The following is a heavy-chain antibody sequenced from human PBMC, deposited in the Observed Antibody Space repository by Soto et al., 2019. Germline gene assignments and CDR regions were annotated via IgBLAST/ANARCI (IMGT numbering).Heavy chain of an antibody. Sequence: SETLSLTCTVSGGSISSGGYYWSWIRQHPGKGLEWIGYIYYSGSTYYNPSLKSRVTISVDTSKNQFSLKLSSVTAADTAVYYCVRVQNLSYFDYWGQGTLVTVSS. CDR2: IYYSGST. J-gene: IGHJ4*02. CDR1: GGSISSGGYY. V-gene: IGHV4-31*03. D-gene: IGHD1-1*01. CDR3: VRVQNLSYFDY.